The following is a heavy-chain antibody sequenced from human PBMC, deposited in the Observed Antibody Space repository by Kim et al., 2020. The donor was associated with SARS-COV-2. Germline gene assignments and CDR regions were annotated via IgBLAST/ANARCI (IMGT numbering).Heavy chain of an antibody. V-gene: IGHV5-10-1*01. CDR3: AIHRGLLGGDS. J-gene: IGHJ1*01. D-gene: IGHD3-10*01. CDR1: GDRFTAW. Sequence: GESLKISCQASGDRFTAWVSWVRQVPGKGLEWMGKIAPSDSQTIYSRSFQGHITISADKSINTAYLQWSSLNAPDTAMYYCAIHRGLLGGDSWGQGTQV. CDR2: IAPSDSQT.